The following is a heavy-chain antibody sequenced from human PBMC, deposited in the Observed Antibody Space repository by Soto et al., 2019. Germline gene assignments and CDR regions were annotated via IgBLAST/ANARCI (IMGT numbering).Heavy chain of an antibody. Sequence: ASVKVSCKASGYTFTSYGISWVRQAPGQGLEWMGWISAYNGNTNYAQKLQGRVTMTTDTSTSAAYMELRSLRSDDTAVYYCARLRRATNWFDPWGQGTLVTVSS. CDR3: ARLRRATNWFDP. D-gene: IGHD1-26*01. CDR1: GYTFTSYG. CDR2: ISAYNGNT. J-gene: IGHJ5*02. V-gene: IGHV1-18*01.